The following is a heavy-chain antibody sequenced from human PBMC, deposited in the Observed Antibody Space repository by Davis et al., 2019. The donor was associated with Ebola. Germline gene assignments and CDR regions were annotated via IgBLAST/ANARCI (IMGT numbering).Heavy chain of an antibody. CDR3: ARTRVGYCSSTSCPYSSSWYDDTYDY. CDR2: IDPSDSYT. CDR1: GYSFTSYW. V-gene: IGHV5-10-1*01. D-gene: IGHD2-2*01. J-gene: IGHJ4*02. Sequence: GESLKISCKGSGYSFTSYWISWVRQMPGKGLEWMGRIDPSDSYTNYSPSFQGHVTIPADKSISTAYLQWSSLKASDTAMYYCARTRVGYCSSTSCPYSSSWYDDTYDYWGQGTLVTVTS.